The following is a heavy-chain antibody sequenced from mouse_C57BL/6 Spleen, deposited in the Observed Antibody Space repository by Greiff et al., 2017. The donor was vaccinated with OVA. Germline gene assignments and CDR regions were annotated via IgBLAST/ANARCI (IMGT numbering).Heavy chain of an antibody. CDR1: GYAFTNYL. CDR3: ARSARDFDY. J-gene: IGHJ2*01. Sequence: VQLQQSGAELVRPGTSVKVSCKASGYAFTNYLIEWVKQRPGQGLERIGVINPGSGGTNYNEKFKGKATLTADKSSSTAYMQLSSLTSEDSAVYFCARSARDFDYWGQGTTLTVSS. D-gene: IGHD3-1*01. CDR2: INPGSGGT. V-gene: IGHV1-54*01.